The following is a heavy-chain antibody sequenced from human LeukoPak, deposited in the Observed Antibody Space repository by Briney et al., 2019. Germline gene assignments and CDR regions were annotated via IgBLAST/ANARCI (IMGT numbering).Heavy chain of an antibody. D-gene: IGHD3-22*01. CDR3: AREGDSSGGPFDY. V-gene: IGHV4-4*09. CDR2: IYTSGST. Sequence: SETLSLTRTVSGGSISSYYWSWIRQPPGKGLEWIGYIYTSGSTNYNPSLRSRVTISVDTSKNQFSLKLSSVTAADTAVYYCAREGDSSGGPFDYWGQGTLVTVSS. CDR1: GGSISSYY. J-gene: IGHJ4*02.